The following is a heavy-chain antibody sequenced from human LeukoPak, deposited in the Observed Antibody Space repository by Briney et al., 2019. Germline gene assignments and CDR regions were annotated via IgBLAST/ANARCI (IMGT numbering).Heavy chain of an antibody. CDR2: ISGSGGST. V-gene: IGHV3-23*01. CDR3: AKVEWETTVTNFDY. D-gene: IGHD4-17*01. CDR1: GFTFSNYW. J-gene: IGHJ4*02. Sequence: SGGSLRLSCAASGFTFSNYWMSWVRQAPGKGLEWVSTISGSGGSTYYADSVKGRFTISRDNSKNTLYLQMSSLRAEDTALYYCAKVEWETTVTNFDYWGQGTLVTVSS.